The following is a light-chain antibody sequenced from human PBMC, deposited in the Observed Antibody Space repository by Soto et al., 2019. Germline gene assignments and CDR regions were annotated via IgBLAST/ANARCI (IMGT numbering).Light chain of an antibody. CDR3: QQRSNWIT. CDR2: DAS. V-gene: IGKV3-11*01. CDR1: QSVSSY. J-gene: IGKJ5*01. Sequence: EIVLTQSPATLSLYPGERATLSCRASQSVSSYLAWYQQKPGQAPRLLIYDASNRATGIPARFSGSGSGTDFTLTISSLEPEDFAVYYCQQRSNWITFGQGTRPEIK.